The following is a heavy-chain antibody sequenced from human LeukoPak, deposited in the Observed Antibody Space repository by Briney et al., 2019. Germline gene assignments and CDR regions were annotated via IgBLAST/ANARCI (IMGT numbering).Heavy chain of an antibody. CDR2: ICSGGST. D-gene: IGHD1-26*01. Sequence: GGSLRLSCAASGFTVSSNYMSWVRQAPGKGLEWVSVICSGGSTYYADSVKGRFTISRDNSKNTLYLQMNSLRAEDTAVYYCARAPKGATDYWGQGTLVTVSS. CDR1: GFTVSSNY. V-gene: IGHV3-66*01. J-gene: IGHJ4*02. CDR3: ARAPKGATDY.